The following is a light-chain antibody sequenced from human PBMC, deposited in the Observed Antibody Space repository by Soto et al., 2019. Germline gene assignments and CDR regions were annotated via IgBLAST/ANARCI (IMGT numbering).Light chain of an antibody. V-gene: IGLV2-14*01. CDR2: EVN. Sequence: QSALTQPASVSEFPGQSITISCTGTSSDIGVYNSVSWYQQHPGKAPKLMIYEVNNRPSGVSNRFSGSKSGNTASLTISGLQADDEGDYYCSSYSSSTALVFGGGTKLTVL. CDR3: SSYSSSTALV. J-gene: IGLJ2*01. CDR1: SSDIGVYNS.